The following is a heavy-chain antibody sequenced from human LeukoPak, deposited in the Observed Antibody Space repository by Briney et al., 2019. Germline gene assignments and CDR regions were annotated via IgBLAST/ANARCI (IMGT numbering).Heavy chain of an antibody. J-gene: IGHJ4*02. CDR1: GFTFDDYA. CDR3: AKDRKPWLGYVDY. CDR2: ISWNSGSI. V-gene: IGHV3-9*01. D-gene: IGHD6-19*01. Sequence: GGSLRLSCAASGFTFDDYAMHWVRQAPGKGLEWVSVISWNSGSICYADSVKGRFTISRDNSKNTLYLQMNSLRAEDTALYYCAKDRKPWLGYVDYWGQGPLVSVS.